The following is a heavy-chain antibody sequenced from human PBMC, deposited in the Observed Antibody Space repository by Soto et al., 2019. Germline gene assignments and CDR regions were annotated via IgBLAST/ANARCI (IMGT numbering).Heavy chain of an antibody. J-gene: IGHJ4*02. CDR2: TRNKPKGYTT. CDR1: GFTISDYY. V-gene: IGHV3-72*01. CDR3: ARAISWSGYYTFEY. Sequence: GGSLRLSCAASGFTISDYYMDWIRQAPGKGLEWVGRTRNKPKGYTTEYAASVRDRFTVSRDDSKNSLYLQMNSLKGEDTAVYYCARAISWSGYYTFEYWGQGTLVTVSS. D-gene: IGHD3-3*01.